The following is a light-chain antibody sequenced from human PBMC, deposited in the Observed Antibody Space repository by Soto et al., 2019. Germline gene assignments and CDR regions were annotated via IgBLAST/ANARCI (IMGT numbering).Light chain of an antibody. J-gene: IGKJ4*01. V-gene: IGKV3D-11*01. Sequence: IVLTHSPATLSLSPGERATLSCRASQGVSSYLAWYQQKPGQAPRLLIYDASNRATGIPARFSGSGSGTDFTLTIISLEPEDFAVYYCQQRSNLPLTFGGGTKVDIK. CDR1: QGVSSY. CDR3: QQRSNLPLT. CDR2: DAS.